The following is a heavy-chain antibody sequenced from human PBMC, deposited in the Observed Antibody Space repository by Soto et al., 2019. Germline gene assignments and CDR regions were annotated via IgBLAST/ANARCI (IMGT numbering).Heavy chain of an antibody. J-gene: IGHJ4*02. V-gene: IGHV3-64*01. Sequence: SLRLSCAASGFTFSSYAMHWVRQAPGKGLEYVSAISSNGGSTYYANSVKGRFTISRDNSKNTLYLQMGSLRAEDMAVYYCARDGGSYYLDYWGQGTLVTVSS. CDR2: ISSNGGST. CDR1: GFTFSSYA. CDR3: ARDGGSYYLDY. D-gene: IGHD1-26*01.